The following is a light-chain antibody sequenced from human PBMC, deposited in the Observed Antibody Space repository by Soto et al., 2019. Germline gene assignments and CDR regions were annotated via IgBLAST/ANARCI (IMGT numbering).Light chain of an antibody. J-gene: IGLJ1*01. CDR1: SSDVGSYNL. CDR2: EVS. Sequence: QSVLTQPASVSGSPGPSITISCTGTSSDVGSYNLVSWYQQHPGKAPKLMIYEVSKRPSGVSNRFSGSKSGNTASLTISGLQAEDEADYYCCSYAGSSFYVFGTGTKVTVL. CDR3: CSYAGSSFYV. V-gene: IGLV2-23*02.